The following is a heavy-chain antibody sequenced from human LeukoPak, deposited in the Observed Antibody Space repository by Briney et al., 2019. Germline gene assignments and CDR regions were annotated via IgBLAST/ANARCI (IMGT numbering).Heavy chain of an antibody. CDR2: IYGSDDKT. Sequence: GGSLRLSCVASGFTFSNYAMSWVRQASGKGLELVSGIYGSDDKTVYGDAVKGRFTISRDNSKSTLYLQMNSLRADDTAVYYCAKTQGYYDAWGQGALVTVSS. CDR1: GFTFSNYA. CDR3: AKTQGYYDA. V-gene: IGHV3-23*01. D-gene: IGHD2-15*01. J-gene: IGHJ5*02.